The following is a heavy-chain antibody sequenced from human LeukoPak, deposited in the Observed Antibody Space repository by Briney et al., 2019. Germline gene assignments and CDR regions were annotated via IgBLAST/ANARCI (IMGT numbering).Heavy chain of an antibody. J-gene: IGHJ6*04. CDR3: ARERGPMVRGVRLDV. V-gene: IGHV3-21*01. D-gene: IGHD3-10*01. CDR2: ISSSSSYI. CDR1: GFTFSSYS. Sequence: PGGSLRLSCAASGFTFSSYSMNWVRQSPGKGLEWVSCISSSSSYIYYADSVKGRFTISRDNSKNTLYLQMNSLRAEDTAVYYCARERGPMVRGVRLDVWGKGTTVTISS.